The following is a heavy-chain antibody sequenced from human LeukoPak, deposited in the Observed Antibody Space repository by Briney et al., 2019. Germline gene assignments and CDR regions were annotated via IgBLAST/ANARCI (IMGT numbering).Heavy chain of an antibody. D-gene: IGHD1-26*01. CDR3: ASRVGYFDY. CDR1: GGSFSGYY. V-gene: IGHV4-34*01. J-gene: IGHJ4*02. CDR2: INHSGST. Sequence: SETLSLTCAVYGGSFSGYYWSWIRQPLGKGLEWIGEINHSGSTNYNPSLKSRVTISVDTSKNQFSLKLSSVTAADTAVYYCASRVGYFDYWGQGTLVTVSS.